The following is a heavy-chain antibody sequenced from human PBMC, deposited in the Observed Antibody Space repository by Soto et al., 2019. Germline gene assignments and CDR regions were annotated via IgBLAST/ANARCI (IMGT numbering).Heavy chain of an antibody. CDR2: ISYDGSSE. V-gene: IGHV3-30*03. D-gene: IGHD6-13*01. CDR3: ARALRTSNWYGIAY. Sequence: GGSLRLSCAASGFTFNSYNLHWVRQAPGKGLEWVAVISYDGSSEYSADSVKGRFTISRDNSQNTLYLQMDSLRLEDTAVYYCARALRTSNWYGIAYWGQGTLVTVSS. CDR1: GFTFNSYN. J-gene: IGHJ4*02.